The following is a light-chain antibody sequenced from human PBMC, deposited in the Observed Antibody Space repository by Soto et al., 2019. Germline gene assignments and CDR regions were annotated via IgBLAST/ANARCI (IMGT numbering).Light chain of an antibody. J-gene: IGKJ5*01. CDR3: HQYGTSPPIT. V-gene: IGKV3-20*01. CDR1: QSIRYNY. Sequence: EIVLTQSPGTLSLSPGERATLSCIAIQSIRYNYLAWYPQKPGQAPRLLIYAASSRATGIPDRFSGSGSGTDFTLTISRLEPEDFAVYYCHQYGTSPPITFAQGTRLEI. CDR2: AAS.